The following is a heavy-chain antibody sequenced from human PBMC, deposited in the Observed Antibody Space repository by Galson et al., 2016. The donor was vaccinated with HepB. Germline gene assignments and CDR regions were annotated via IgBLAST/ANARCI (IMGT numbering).Heavy chain of an antibody. CDR3: VKNTYFAVNDSFDF. D-gene: IGHD2-15*01. V-gene: IGHV5-51*01. CDR1: GYNFTSYW. Sequence: QSGAEVKKPGESLTISCQASGYNFTSYWIGWVRQMPGKGLEWIGIIYPGDSDTRYSPTFHGQVTPSVDKSVITAYLRWSQTSASDTGMYSCVKNTYFAVNDSFDFWGQGTMVSVSS. J-gene: IGHJ3*01. CDR2: IYPGDSDT.